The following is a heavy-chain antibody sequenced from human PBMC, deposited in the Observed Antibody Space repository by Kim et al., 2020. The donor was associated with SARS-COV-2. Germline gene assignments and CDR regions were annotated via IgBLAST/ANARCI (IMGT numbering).Heavy chain of an antibody. CDR2: ISSSSSPI. Sequence: GGSLRLSCAASEFTFSTYAMNWVRQAPGKGLELVSYISSSSSPIYYADSVKGRFTISRDNAKNSLYLQMNSLRDEDTAVYYCARNRAGNYFGLDVWGQGTTVTVSS. D-gene: IGHD1-7*01. J-gene: IGHJ6*02. CDR1: EFTFSTYA. CDR3: ARNRAGNYFGLDV. V-gene: IGHV3-48*02.